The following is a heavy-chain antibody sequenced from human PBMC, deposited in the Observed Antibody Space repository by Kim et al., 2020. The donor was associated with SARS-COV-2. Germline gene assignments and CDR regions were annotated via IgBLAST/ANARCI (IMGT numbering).Heavy chain of an antibody. Sequence: GESLKISCKGSGYSFTSYWIGWVRQMPGKGLEWMGIIYPGDSDTRYSPSFQGQVTISADKSISTAYLQWSSLKASDTAMYYCARQGRDIWGLDYYYGMDVWGQGTTVTVSS. CDR2: IYPGDSDT. J-gene: IGHJ6*02. CDR1: GYSFTSYW. CDR3: ARQGRDIWGLDYYYGMDV. V-gene: IGHV5-51*01. D-gene: IGHD7-27*01.